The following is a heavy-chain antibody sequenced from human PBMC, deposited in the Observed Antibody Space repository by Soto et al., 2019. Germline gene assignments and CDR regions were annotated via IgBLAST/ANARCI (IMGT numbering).Heavy chain of an antibody. D-gene: IGHD5-12*01. J-gene: IGHJ5*02. Sequence: PSDTLSLTCTVSGGSISSYYWSWIRQPPGKGLEWIGYIYYSGSTNYNPSLKSRVTISVDTSKNQFSLKLSSVTAADTAVYYCARPAWIYSTAGWFDPWGQGTLVTVSS. V-gene: IGHV4-59*08. CDR3: ARPAWIYSTAGWFDP. CDR1: GGSISSYY. CDR2: IYYSGST.